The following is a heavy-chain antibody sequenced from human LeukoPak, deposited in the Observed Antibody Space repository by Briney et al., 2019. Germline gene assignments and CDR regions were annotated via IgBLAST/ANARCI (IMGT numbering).Heavy chain of an antibody. CDR1: GYTFTGYY. D-gene: IGHD2-2*01. CDR3: AREIVVVPAVHNWFDP. V-gene: IGHV1-2*02. CDR2: INPNSGGT. J-gene: IGHJ5*02. Sequence: ASVKVSCEASGYTFTGYYMHWVRQAPGQGLEWMGWINPNSGGTNYAQKFQGRVTMTRDTSISTAYMELSRLRSDDTAVYYCAREIVVVPAVHNWFDPWGQGTLVTVSS.